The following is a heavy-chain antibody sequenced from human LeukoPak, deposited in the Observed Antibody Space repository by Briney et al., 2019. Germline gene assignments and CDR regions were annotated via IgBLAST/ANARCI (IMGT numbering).Heavy chain of an antibody. CDR2: INAGNGNT. CDR3: ARVSGPYSSSWYFGRFDP. D-gene: IGHD6-13*01. Sequence: ASVKVSCKASGYTFTSYAMHWVRQAPGQRLEWMGWINAGNGNTKYSQKFQGRVTITRDTSASTAYMELSSLGSEDTAVYYCARVSGPYSSSWYFGRFDPWGQGTLVTVSS. V-gene: IGHV1-3*01. J-gene: IGHJ5*02. CDR1: GYTFTSYA.